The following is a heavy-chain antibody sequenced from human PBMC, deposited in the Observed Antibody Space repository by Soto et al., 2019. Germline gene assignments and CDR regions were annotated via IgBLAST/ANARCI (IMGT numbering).Heavy chain of an antibody. Sequence: QVQLVQSGAEVKKPGSSVKVSCKASGGTFSSYAISWVRQAPGQGLEWMGGIIPIFGTANYAQKFQGRVTITADESTSTAYMELSSLRSEDTAVYYCAREEGPKIGSGHAFDIWGQGTMVTVSS. J-gene: IGHJ3*02. CDR2: IIPIFGTA. CDR1: GGTFSSYA. CDR3: AREEGPKIGSGHAFDI. D-gene: IGHD2-21*01. V-gene: IGHV1-69*12.